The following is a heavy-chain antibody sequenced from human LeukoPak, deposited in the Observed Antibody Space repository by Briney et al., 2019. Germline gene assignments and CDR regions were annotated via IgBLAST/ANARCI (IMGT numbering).Heavy chain of an antibody. CDR3: TTEGGFGEFLDSIDY. CDR1: GFTFSNAW. J-gene: IGHJ4*02. D-gene: IGHD3-10*01. CDR2: IKSKTDGGTT. V-gene: IGHV3-15*01. Sequence: GGSLRLSCAASGFTFSNAWMSWVHQAPGKGLEWVGRIKSKTDGGTTDYAAPVKGRFTISRDDSKNTLYLQMNSLKTEDTAVYYCTTEGGFGEFLDSIDYWGQGTLVTVPS.